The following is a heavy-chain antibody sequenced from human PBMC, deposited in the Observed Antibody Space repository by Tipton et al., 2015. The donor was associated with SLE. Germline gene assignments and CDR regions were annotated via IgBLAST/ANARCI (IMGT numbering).Heavy chain of an antibody. Sequence: LRLSCTVSGGSISSSSYYWGWIRQPPGKGLEWIGSIYYSGSTNYNPSLKSRVTISVDTSKNQFSLKLSSVTAADTAVYYCARGYCSGGSCFPFDYWGQGTLVTVSS. V-gene: IGHV4-39*07. CDR1: GGSISSSSYY. CDR2: IYYSGST. J-gene: IGHJ4*02. D-gene: IGHD2-15*01. CDR3: ARGYCSGGSCFPFDY.